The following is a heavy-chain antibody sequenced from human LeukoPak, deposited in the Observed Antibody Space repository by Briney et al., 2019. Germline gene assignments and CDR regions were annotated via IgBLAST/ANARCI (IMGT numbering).Heavy chain of an antibody. CDR3: ARQVGTASSHDFGH. CDR1: GFTFTTYV. D-gene: IGHD2-21*02. Sequence: ASVKVSCKASGFTFTTYVLNWVRQAPGQGFEWMGFINTYTRNPTYAQGFTGRFVFSLDTSVSTAYLQISNLKAEDTAVYYCARQVGTASSHDFGHWGHGTLVTVSS. CDR2: INTYTRNP. V-gene: IGHV7-4-1*02. J-gene: IGHJ4*01.